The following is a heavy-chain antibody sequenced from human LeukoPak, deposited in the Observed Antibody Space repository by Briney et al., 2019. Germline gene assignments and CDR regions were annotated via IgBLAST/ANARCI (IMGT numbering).Heavy chain of an antibody. CDR3: ARDATYFPKGFDP. CDR2: INYGGST. J-gene: IGHJ5*02. CDR1: GYSISSGYY. Sequence: SETLSLTCTVSGYSISSGYYWGWIRQPPGKGLEWIGSINYGGSTYYNPSLKSRVTISVDTSKNQFSLKLRYVTAADTAVYFCARDATYFPKGFDPWGQGTLVTVSS. V-gene: IGHV4-38-2*02. D-gene: IGHD3-10*01.